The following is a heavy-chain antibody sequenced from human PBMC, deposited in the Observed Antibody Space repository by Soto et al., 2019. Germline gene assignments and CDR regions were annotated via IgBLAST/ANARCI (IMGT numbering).Heavy chain of an antibody. J-gene: IGHJ5*02. CDR1: GGSISSSDW. Sequence: QMQLQESGPGLVKPSGTLSLTCAVSGGSISSSDWWTWVRQPPGKGLEWIGDTHQNGGTNYSTSXXXXXXXXXXXXXXXXXXXXXXXXXXXXXVXYCATRLEATGTFPWGQGLLVTVSS. CDR2: THQNGGT. CDR3: ATRLEATGTFP. D-gene: IGHD2-21*01. V-gene: IGHV4-4*02.